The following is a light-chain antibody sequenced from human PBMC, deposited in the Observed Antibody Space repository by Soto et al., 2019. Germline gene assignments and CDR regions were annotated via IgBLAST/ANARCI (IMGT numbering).Light chain of an antibody. CDR3: QQSYSSPET. V-gene: IGKV1-39*01. J-gene: IGKJ1*01. Sequence: DIQMTQSPSSLSASVGDRVTITCRASQSIDNYLNWYQQKPGKAPNLLIYAASTLLSGVPSRFSGRGSGTHFSLTISSLQPEDFATYYCQQSYSSPETFGQGTKVEIK. CDR2: AAS. CDR1: QSIDNY.